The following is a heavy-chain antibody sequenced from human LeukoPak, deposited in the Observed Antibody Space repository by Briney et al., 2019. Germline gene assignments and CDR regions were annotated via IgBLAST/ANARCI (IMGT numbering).Heavy chain of an antibody. CDR2: IKQDGSEK. J-gene: IGHJ4*02. Sequence: GGSLRLSCAASGFTFTSHWMSWVRQAPGKWLEWVANIKQDGSEKYYVDSVKGRFTISRDNAKNSLYLQMNSLRAEDTAVYYYARGEMGVQGDTAMEGHFDYWGQGTLVTVSS. CDR3: ARGEMGVQGDTAMEGHFDY. V-gene: IGHV3-7*01. D-gene: IGHD5-18*01. CDR1: GFTFTSHW.